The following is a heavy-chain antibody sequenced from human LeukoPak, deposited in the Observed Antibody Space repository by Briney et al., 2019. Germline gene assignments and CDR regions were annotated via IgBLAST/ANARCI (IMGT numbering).Heavy chain of an antibody. CDR2: ITRSSSAK. V-gene: IGHV3-48*01. Sequence: GGSLRLSCVASGFTFSSYSMNWVRQAPGKGLEWVSYITRSSSAKFYADSVKGRFTISRDNAENLLYLQMNSLRAEDTAVYYCARGGRGYDRYYYYGMDVWGQGTTVTVSS. CDR3: ARGGRGYDRYYYYGMDV. D-gene: IGHD5-12*01. J-gene: IGHJ6*02. CDR1: GFTFSSYS.